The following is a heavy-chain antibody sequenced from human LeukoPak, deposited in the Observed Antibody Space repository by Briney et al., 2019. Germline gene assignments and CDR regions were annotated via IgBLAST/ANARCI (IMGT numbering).Heavy chain of an antibody. Sequence: GGSLRLSCVASGYTFSSYSTNWVRQAPGKGLEWVSSISVRSNYIYYADSVRGRFSISRDDARDSLYLQMNSLRAEDTAAYYCVRLRRNSDTSGFYYYYDFWGQGTLVTVSS. D-gene: IGHD3-22*01. CDR2: ISVRSNYI. J-gene: IGHJ4*02. V-gene: IGHV3-21*01. CDR1: GYTFSSYS. CDR3: VRLRRNSDTSGFYYYYDF.